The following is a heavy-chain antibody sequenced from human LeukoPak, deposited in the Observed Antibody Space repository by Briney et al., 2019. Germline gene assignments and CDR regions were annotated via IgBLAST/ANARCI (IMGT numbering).Heavy chain of an antibody. CDR2: ISPYNGNA. Sequence: ASVKVSCKTSAYTFTNYGISWVRQAPGQGLEWMGWISPYNGNAINAQKLQGRVTVTTETTTSTAYMELRSLRSDDTAVYYCTRTVLDCKNGVCYDYWGQGTLVTVSS. J-gene: IGHJ4*02. CDR1: AYTFTNYG. D-gene: IGHD2-8*01. CDR3: TRTVLDCKNGVCYDY. V-gene: IGHV1-18*01.